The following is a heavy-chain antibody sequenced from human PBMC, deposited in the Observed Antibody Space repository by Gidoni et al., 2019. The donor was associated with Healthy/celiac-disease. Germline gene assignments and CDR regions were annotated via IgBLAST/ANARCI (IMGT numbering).Heavy chain of an antibody. D-gene: IGHD3-10*01. CDR3: ARDLGIGDGSGSYYRPLLMRSDAFDI. CDR2: ISSSSSYI. CDR1: VFTFRSYS. J-gene: IGHJ3*02. Sequence: ELQLVESGGGLVKPGGSLRLSCAASVFTFRSYSMQWVRQAPGKGLEWVSSISSSSSYIYYADSVKGRFTISRDNAKNSLYLKMNSRRAEDTAVYYCARDLGIGDGSGSYYRPLLMRSDAFDIWGQGTMVTVSS. V-gene: IGHV3-21*01.